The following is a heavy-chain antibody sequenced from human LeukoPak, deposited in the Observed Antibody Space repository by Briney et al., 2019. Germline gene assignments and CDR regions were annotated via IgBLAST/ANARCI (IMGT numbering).Heavy chain of an antibody. J-gene: IGHJ4*02. CDR2: IIPIFGTA. D-gene: IGHD5-18*01. Sequence: SVKVSCKASGGTFSSYAISWVRQAPGQGLEWMGRIIPIFGTANYAQKFQGRVTITTDESTSTAYMELSSLRSEDTAVYYCTRGGPEGSGYSYGSHDYWGQGTLVTVSS. CDR3: TRGGPEGSGYSYGSHDY. V-gene: IGHV1-69*05. CDR1: GGTFSSYA.